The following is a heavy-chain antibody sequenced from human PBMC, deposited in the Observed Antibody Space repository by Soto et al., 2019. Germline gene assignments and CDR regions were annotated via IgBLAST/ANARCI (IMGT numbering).Heavy chain of an antibody. J-gene: IGHJ6*03. CDR1: GFTVSSNY. CDR2: IYSGGST. V-gene: IGHV3-66*01. CDR3: ARAPAYYYYMDV. Sequence: PGGSLRLSWAASGFTVSSNYMSWVRQAPGKGLEWVSVIYSGGSTYYADSVKGRFTISRDNSKNALYLQMNSLRAEDTAVYYCARAPAYYYYMDVWGKGTTVTVS.